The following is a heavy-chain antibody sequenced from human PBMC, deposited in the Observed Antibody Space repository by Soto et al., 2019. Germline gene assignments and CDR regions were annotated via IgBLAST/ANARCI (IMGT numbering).Heavy chain of an antibody. CDR2: INHSGST. D-gene: IGHD3-10*01. Sequence: SETLSLTCAVYGGSFSGYYWSWIRQPPGKGLEWIGEINHSGSTNYNPSLKSRVTISVDTSKNQVSLKLSSVTAADTAVYYCARVSGIYYYGMDVWGQGTTVTVSS. CDR1: GGSFSGYY. V-gene: IGHV4-34*01. CDR3: ARVSGIYYYGMDV. J-gene: IGHJ6*02.